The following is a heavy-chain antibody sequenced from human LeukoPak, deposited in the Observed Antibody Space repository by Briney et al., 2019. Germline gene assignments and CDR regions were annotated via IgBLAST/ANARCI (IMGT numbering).Heavy chain of an antibody. CDR2: VGNSDNHK. CDR3: AREQWYRFDN. CDR1: GFRVGSYY. D-gene: IGHD2-8*01. Sequence: GGSLRLSCAASGFRVGSYYTSWIRQAPGKGLEWVAVVGNSDNHKDHADSVKGRFTISRDDAKNSVYLQMNSLRVEDTAIYYCAREQWYRFDNWGQGALVTVSS. J-gene: IGHJ4*02. V-gene: IGHV3-11*01.